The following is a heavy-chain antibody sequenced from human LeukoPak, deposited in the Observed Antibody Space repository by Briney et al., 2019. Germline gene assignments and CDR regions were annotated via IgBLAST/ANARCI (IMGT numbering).Heavy chain of an antibody. CDR3: ARGSLDYVWGSYRYTEGIDY. V-gene: IGHV1-18*01. CDR2: ISAYNGNT. D-gene: IGHD3-16*02. Sequence: ASVKVSCKASGYTFTSYGISWVRQAPGQGLEWMGWISAYNGNTNYAQKLQGRVTMTTDTSTSTAYMELRSLRSVDTAVYYCARGSLDYVWGSYRYTEGIDYWGQGTLVTVSS. CDR1: GYTFTSYG. J-gene: IGHJ4*02.